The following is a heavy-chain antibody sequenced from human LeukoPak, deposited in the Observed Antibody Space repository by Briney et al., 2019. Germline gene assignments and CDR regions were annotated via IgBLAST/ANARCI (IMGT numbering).Heavy chain of an antibody. CDR3: ARGGRLAPFDY. D-gene: IGHD3-16*01. V-gene: IGHV3-13*04. Sequence: GGSLRLSCAASGFIFSSNDMHWVRQATGRGLEWVSGIGTAGDTYYLGSVKGRFTISRENAKNSVFLQMNSLSAGDTAVYYCARGGRLAPFDYWGQGTLVTVCS. CDR2: IGTAGDT. CDR1: GFIFSSND. J-gene: IGHJ4*02.